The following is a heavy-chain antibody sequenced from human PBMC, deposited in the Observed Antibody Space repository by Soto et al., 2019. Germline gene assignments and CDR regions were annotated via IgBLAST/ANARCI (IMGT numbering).Heavy chain of an antibody. J-gene: IGHJ6*02. CDR3: VSKPLRYFDWSPREYGMDV. D-gene: IGHD3-9*01. CDR2: IIPIFGTA. V-gene: IGHV1-69*13. CDR1: GGTLSSYA. Sequence: SVKVSCKASGGTLSSYAISWVRQAPGQGLEWMGGIIPIFGTANYAQKFQGRVTITADESTSTAYMELSSLRSEDTAVYYCVSKPLRYFDWSPREYGMDVWGQGTTVTVS.